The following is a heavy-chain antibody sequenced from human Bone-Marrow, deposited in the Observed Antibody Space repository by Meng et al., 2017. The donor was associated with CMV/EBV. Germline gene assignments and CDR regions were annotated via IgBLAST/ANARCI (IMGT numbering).Heavy chain of an antibody. Sequence: ASVKVSCKASGYTFTSYYMHWVRQAPGQGLEWMGIINPSGGSTSYAQKFQGRVTMTRDTSTSTVYMELSSLRSEDTAVYYCARGGEIAAAGTRWFDPWGQGTLVTFSS. D-gene: IGHD6-13*01. CDR1: GYTFTSYY. CDR3: ARGGEIAAAGTRWFDP. V-gene: IGHV1-46*01. J-gene: IGHJ5*02. CDR2: INPSGGST.